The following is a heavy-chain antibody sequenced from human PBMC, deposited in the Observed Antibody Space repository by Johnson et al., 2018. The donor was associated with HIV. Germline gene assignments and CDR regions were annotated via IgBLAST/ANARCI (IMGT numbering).Heavy chain of an antibody. V-gene: IGHV3-30*03. Sequence: VQLVECGGGLVQPGRSLRLSCSASGFIFSTYSIHRFRQAPGMVLERLAATSHDRSNKCDADSVKGRFTMSRDNSRNTLDLKMDSLRPGDTAVHFCARGREGVYLAGGGFDVWGQETMVTVSS. J-gene: IGHJ3*01. CDR2: TSHDRSNK. CDR1: GFIFSTYS. CDR3: ARGREGVYLAGGGFDV. D-gene: IGHD2-8*01.